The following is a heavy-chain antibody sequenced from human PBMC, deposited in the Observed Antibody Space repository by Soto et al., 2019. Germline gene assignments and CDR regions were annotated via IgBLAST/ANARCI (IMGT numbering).Heavy chain of an antibody. CDR2: FDPEDGET. Sequence: ASVKVSCKVSGYTLTELSMHWVRQAPGKGLEWMGGFDPEDGETIYAQKFQGRVTMTEDTSTDTAYMELSSLRSEDTAVYYCAIVSNYYDSSGIAPFDYWGQGTLVTVSS. D-gene: IGHD3-22*01. CDR1: GYTLTELS. CDR3: AIVSNYYDSSGIAPFDY. V-gene: IGHV1-24*01. J-gene: IGHJ4*02.